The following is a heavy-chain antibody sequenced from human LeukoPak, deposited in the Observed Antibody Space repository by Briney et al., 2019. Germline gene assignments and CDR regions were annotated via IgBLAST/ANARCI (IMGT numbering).Heavy chain of an antibody. CDR1: GYTFTSYT. CDR2: INTGNGNT. J-gene: IGHJ4*02. D-gene: IGHD3-9*01. Sequence: ASVKVSCKASGYTFTSYTMYWVRKAPGQRLEWMGWINTGNGNTKYSQKFQGRVTITRDTSASTGYMELSSLRSEDTAVYYCAYDILTGYLGRLDHWGQGTLVTVSS. CDR3: AYDILTGYLGRLDH. V-gene: IGHV1-3*04.